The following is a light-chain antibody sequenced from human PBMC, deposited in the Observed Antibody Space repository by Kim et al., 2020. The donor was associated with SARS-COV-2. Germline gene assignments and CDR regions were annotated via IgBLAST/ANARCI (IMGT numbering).Light chain of an antibody. V-gene: IGLV7-43*01. J-gene: IGLJ1*01. CDR3: LLYCGAADV. CDR1: NVAVTNGDW. Sequence: PGGTVTLTGSSSNVAVTNGDWTNWVHQNHGPAPRALNYSTHSKHSWTPVRFSGSVLGDKAALTLSGVQPEDEADYCCLLYCGAADVFGSGTKVTVL. CDR2: STH.